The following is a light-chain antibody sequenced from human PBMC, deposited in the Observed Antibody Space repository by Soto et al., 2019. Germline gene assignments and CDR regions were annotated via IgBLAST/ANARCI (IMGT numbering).Light chain of an antibody. J-gene: IGKJ2*01. CDR1: QPIRND. CDR2: GAS. Sequence: AIHMTQSPSSLSASVGDTVTITCRASQPIRNDLAWFQQRPGKAPKLLIYGASSLQSGVPPRFSGSGSGTDFTLTISRLQPEDFATYFCLQDYNFPYTFGQGTKLEIK. V-gene: IGKV1-6*01. CDR3: LQDYNFPYT.